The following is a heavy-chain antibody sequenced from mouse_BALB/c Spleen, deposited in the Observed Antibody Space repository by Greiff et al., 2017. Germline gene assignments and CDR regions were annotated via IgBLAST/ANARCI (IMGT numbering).Heavy chain of an antibody. V-gene: IGHV3-2*02. J-gene: IGHJ2*01. CDR3: ARGYGSDY. CDR2: ISYSGST. Sequence: ESGPGLVKPSQSLSLTCTVTGYSITSDYAWNWIRQFPGNKLEWMGYISYSGSTSYNPSLKSRISITRDTSKNQFFLQLNSVTTEDTATYYCARGYGSDYWGQGTTLTVSS. CDR1: GYSITSDYA. D-gene: IGHD3-1*01.